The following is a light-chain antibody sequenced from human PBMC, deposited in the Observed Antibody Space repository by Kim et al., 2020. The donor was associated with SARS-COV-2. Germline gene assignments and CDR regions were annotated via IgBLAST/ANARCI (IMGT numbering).Light chain of an antibody. J-gene: IGKJ1*01. CDR3: QKYNSAPWT. V-gene: IGKV1-27*01. CDR2: GAS. CDR1: QGISNY. Sequence: SASVGDRVTISCRASQGISNYLAWYQLKPGKVPKLLIYGASALQSGVPSRFSGSGSGTDFTLTISNLQPEDVATYFCQKYNSAPWTFGQGTKLEI.